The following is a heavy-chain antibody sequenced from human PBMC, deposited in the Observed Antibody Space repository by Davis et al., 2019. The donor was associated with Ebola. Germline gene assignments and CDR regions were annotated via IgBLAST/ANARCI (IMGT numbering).Heavy chain of an antibody. CDR1: GFTFSDYY. J-gene: IGHJ4*02. CDR2: ISSSGSTI. V-gene: IGHV3-11*04. CDR3: ARGRRSTSSYMNY. Sequence: GESLKISCAASGFTFSDYYMSWIRQAPGKGLEWVSYISSSGSTIYYADSVKGRFTISRDNAKNSLYLQMNSLRAEDTAVYYCARGRRSTSSYMNYWGQGTLVTVSS. D-gene: IGHD2-2*01.